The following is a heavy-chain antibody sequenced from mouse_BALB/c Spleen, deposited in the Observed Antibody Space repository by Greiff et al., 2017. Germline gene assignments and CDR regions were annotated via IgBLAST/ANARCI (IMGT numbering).Heavy chain of an antibody. J-gene: IGHJ4*01. CDR2: ISSGSSTI. CDR3: ARSDGRSPYAMDY. CDR1: GFTFSSFG. V-gene: IGHV5-17*02. Sequence: EVMLVESGGGLVQPGGSRKLSCAASGFTFSSFGMHWVRQAPEKGLEWVAYISSGSSTIYYADTVKGRFTISRDNPKNTLFLQMTSLRSEDTAMYYCARSDGRSPYAMDYWGQGTSVTVSS. D-gene: IGHD1-1*01.